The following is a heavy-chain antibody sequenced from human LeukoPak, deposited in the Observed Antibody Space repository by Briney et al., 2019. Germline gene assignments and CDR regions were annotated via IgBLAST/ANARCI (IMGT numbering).Heavy chain of an antibody. CDR3: ARGVRDYDILNY. D-gene: IGHD3-9*01. CDR2: ISHSGST. V-gene: IGHV4-34*01. J-gene: IGHJ4*02. CDR1: GGSFSGYY. Sequence: SETLSLTCAVYGGSFSGYYWSWIRQPPGKGLEWIGEISHSGSTNYNPSLKSRVTLSVDTSKNQFSLKLSSVTAADTAVYYCARGVRDYDILNYWGQGTLVTVSS.